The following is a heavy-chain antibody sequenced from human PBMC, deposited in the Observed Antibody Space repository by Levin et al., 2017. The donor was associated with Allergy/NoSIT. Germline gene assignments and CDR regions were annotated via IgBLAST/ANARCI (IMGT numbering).Heavy chain of an antibody. Sequence: PGGSLRLSCVASGLPFRNYPFHWVRQAPGKGLEWVTFIAYDESDKYYADSVKGRFIISRDNSKNTVYLQMSSLKTEDTAMYYCARGHYGDYVFDIWGQGTMVTVSS. D-gene: IGHD4-17*01. CDR3: ARGHYGDYVFDI. J-gene: IGHJ3*02. V-gene: IGHV3-30*15. CDR1: GLPFRNYP. CDR2: IAYDESDK.